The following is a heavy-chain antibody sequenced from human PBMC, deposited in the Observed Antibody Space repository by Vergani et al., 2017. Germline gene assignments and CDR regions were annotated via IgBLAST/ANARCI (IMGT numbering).Heavy chain of an antibody. J-gene: IGHJ6*02. V-gene: IGHV4-61*02. Sequence: QVQLQESGPGLVKPSQTLSLTCTVSGGSISSGSYYWSWIRQPAGKGLEWIGRIYTSGSTNYNPSLKSRVTISVDTSKNQFSLKLSSVTAADTAVYYCARVTLYYYYGMDVWGQGTTVTVSS. CDR2: IYTSGST. CDR3: ARVTLYYYYGMDV. CDR1: GGSISSGSYY.